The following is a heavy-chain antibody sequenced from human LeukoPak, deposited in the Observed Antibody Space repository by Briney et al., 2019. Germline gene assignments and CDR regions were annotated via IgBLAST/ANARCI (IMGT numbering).Heavy chain of an antibody. CDR3: AQADLIWFGELNDY. CDR1: GFTFSSYG. CDR2: IRYDGSNK. V-gene: IGHV3-30*02. J-gene: IGHJ4*02. D-gene: IGHD3-10*01. Sequence: HPGGSLRLSCTASGFTFSSYGMHWVRQAPGKGLEWVAFIRYDGSNKYYADSVKGRFTISRDNSKNTLYLQMNSLRAEDTAVYYCAQADLIWFGELNDYWGQGTLVTVSS.